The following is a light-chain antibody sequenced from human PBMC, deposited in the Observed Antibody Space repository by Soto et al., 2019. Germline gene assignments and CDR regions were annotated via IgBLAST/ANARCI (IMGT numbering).Light chain of an antibody. CDR3: QQYGTSPLT. V-gene: IGKV3-20*01. J-gene: IGKJ4*01. Sequence: TVLTQSPCTLSLSPGERVTLTCRASQSVSSNFLAWYQQKPGQAPRVLIYDTSSRATGIPDRFSGSGSGTDFTLTISRLEPEDFAVYYCQQYGTSPLTFGGGTKVDI. CDR1: QSVSSNF. CDR2: DTS.